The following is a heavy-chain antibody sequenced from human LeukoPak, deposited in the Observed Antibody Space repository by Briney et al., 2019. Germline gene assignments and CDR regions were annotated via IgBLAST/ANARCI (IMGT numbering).Heavy chain of an antibody. Sequence: SQNLSLPGTLSGDSISSGSYYWSWIRQPAGKGLEWIGRIYTSGSTNYNPSLKSRVTISVDTSKNQFSLKLSSVTAADTAVYYCARDGLYGWGAFDIWGQGTMVTVSS. J-gene: IGHJ3*02. CDR2: IYTSGST. V-gene: IGHV4-61*02. CDR3: ARDGLYGWGAFDI. CDR1: GDSISSGSYY. D-gene: IGHD2-8*01.